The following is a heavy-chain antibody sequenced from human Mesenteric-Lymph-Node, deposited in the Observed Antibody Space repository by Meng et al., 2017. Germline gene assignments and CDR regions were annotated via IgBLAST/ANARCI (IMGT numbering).Heavy chain of an antibody. D-gene: IGHD6-13*01. J-gene: IGHJ4*02. V-gene: IGHV1-8*01. CDR3: ARDSGYSSSWYYFDY. CDR1: EYTFTSYD. CDR2: MNPNSGNT. Sequence: QVQLVQSGAEVKEPGASVKVSCKASEYTFTSYDINWVRQATGQGLEWMGWMNPNSGNTAYAQKFQGRVTMTRNTSISTAYMELSSLRSEDTAVYYCARDSGYSSSWYYFDYWGQGTLVTVSS.